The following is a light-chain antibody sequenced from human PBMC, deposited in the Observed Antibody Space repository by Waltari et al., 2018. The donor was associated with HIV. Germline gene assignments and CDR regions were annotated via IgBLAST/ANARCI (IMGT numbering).Light chain of an antibody. J-gene: IGLJ2*01. V-gene: IGLV1-47*01. Sequence: QSVLNSPPSAPGPPGQQVPISRSGGPANIGANFVLWFQQFPGTAPKLHIYRDNLRHAGVPARFSGSKSGTSASLTISGLRSDDEAHYFCAVLDDTLGGGVFGGGTKLTVL. CDR3: AVLDDTLGGGV. CDR1: PANIGANF. CDR2: RDN.